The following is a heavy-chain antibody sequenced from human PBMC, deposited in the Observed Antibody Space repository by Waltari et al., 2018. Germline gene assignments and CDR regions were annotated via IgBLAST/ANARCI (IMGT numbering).Heavy chain of an antibody. CDR3: AKDGGRAMIVVAGGYFDL. D-gene: IGHD3-22*01. CDR1: GFTFSSYG. J-gene: IGHJ2*01. CDR2: IRYDGSNK. V-gene: IGHV3-30*02. Sequence: QVQLVESGGGVVQPGGSLRLSCAASGFTFSSYGMHWVRQAPGKGLEWVAFIRYDGSNKYYADSVKGRFTISRDNSKNTLYLQMNSLRAEDTAVYYCAKDGGRAMIVVAGGYFDLWGRGTLVTVSS.